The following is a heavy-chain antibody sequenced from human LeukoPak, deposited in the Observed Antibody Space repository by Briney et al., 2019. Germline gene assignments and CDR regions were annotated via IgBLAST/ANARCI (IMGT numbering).Heavy chain of an antibody. CDR3: ARARSSSAEFDY. CDR2: IYYSGST. Sequence: SETLSLTCTVSGGSISSYYWSLIRQPPGKGLEWIGYIYYSGSTNYNPSLKSRVTISVDTSKNQFSLKLSSVTAADTAVYYCARARSSSAEFDYWGQGTLVTVSS. D-gene: IGHD6-13*01. V-gene: IGHV4-59*01. J-gene: IGHJ4*02. CDR1: GGSISSYY.